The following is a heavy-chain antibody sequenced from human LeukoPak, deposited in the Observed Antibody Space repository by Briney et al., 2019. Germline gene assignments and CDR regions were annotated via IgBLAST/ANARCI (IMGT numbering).Heavy chain of an antibody. CDR1: GFTFSSHG. Sequence: GGSLRLSCAASGFTFSSHGMTWVRQAPGKGLEWDSAISGSGGSTYYADSVKGRSTISRDNSKNTLYLQMNSLRAEDTAVYYCAKFGLAGSGRYHDAFDIWGQGTMVTVSS. J-gene: IGHJ3*02. D-gene: IGHD3-10*01. CDR3: AKFGLAGSGRYHDAFDI. V-gene: IGHV3-23*01. CDR2: ISGSGGST.